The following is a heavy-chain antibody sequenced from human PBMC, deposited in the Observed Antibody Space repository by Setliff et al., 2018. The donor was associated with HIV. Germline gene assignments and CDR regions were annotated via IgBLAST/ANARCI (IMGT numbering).Heavy chain of an antibody. V-gene: IGHV1-46*01. Sequence: GASVKVSCKTSGYSFTTYYIHWMRQAPGQGLEWVGLMNTSGGGAKYAQKFQGRVTMTRDTSTRTVYMELSSLRSEDTAVYYCARVEGATATLTDWGQGTLVTVSS. CDR1: GYSFTTYY. D-gene: IGHD1-26*01. CDR3: ARVEGATATLTD. J-gene: IGHJ4*02. CDR2: MNTSGGGA.